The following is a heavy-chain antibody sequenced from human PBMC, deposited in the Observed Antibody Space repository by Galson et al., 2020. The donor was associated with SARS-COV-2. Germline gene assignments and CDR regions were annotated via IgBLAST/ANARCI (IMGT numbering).Heavy chain of an antibody. CDR2: IWFDGSQT. V-gene: IGHV3-33*01. CDR3: ARDLGGGPGDY. Sequence: GGSLRLSCAATGFNFRNYGMHWVRQTPGKGLEWLAVIWFDGSQTYYADAVRGRFTISRDNSRNTLYLQMNNLEIEDTALYYCARDLGGGPGDYWGQGALVSVSS. J-gene: IGHJ4*02. D-gene: IGHD3-16*01. CDR1: GFNFRNYG.